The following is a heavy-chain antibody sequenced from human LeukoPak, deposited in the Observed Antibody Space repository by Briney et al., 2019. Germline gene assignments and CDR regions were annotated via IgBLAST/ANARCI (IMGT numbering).Heavy chain of an antibody. J-gene: IGHJ6*03. D-gene: IGHD3-3*01. V-gene: IGHV4-4*07. CDR2: IYTSGST. Sequence: SETLSLTCTVSGGSISSYYWSWIRQPAGKGLEWIGRIYTSGSTNYNPSLKSRVTMSVDTSKNQSSLKLSSVTAADTAVYYCARDGPTYDFWSGYYNYYYYMDVRGKGTTVTVSS. CDR1: GGSISSYY. CDR3: ARDGPTYDFWSGYYNYYYYMDV.